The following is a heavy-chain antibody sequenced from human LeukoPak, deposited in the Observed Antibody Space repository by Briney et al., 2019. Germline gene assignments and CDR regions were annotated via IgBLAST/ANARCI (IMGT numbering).Heavy chain of an antibody. CDR1: GGTFSSYA. D-gene: IGHD2-15*01. V-gene: IGHV1-69*05. J-gene: IGHJ4*02. Sequence: ASVKVSCKASGGTFSSYAISWVRQAPGQGLEWMGGIIPIFGTANYAQKFQGRVTITTDESTSTAYMELSSLRSEDTAVYYCARGCSGGSCPPGGDYWGQGTLVTVSS. CDR3: ARGCSGGSCPPGGDY. CDR2: IIPIFGTA.